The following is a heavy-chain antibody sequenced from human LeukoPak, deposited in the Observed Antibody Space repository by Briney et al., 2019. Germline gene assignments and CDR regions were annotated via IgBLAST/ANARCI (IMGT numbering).Heavy chain of an antibody. CDR2: ISDDGRNI. V-gene: IGHV3-30*18. Sequence: GGSLRLSCAASGFTFNKYGMHWVRQAPGKGLEWVAVISDDGRNIYYADSVKGRFTISRDNSKNILYLQMNSLRPEDTAVYYCAKEGWKGVLGGYFDYWGQGTGVTVSA. CDR1: GFTFNKYG. D-gene: IGHD3-10*01. CDR3: AKEGWKGVLGGYFDY. J-gene: IGHJ4*02.